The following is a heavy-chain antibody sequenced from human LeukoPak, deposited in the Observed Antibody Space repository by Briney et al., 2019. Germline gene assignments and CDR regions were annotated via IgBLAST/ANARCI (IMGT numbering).Heavy chain of an antibody. V-gene: IGHV1-18*01. Sequence: GASVKVSCKASGYTFTSYGISRVRQAPGQGLEWMGWISAYNGNTNYAQKLQGRVTMTTDTSTSTAYMELRSLRSDDTAVYYCARDRPSSWTIPPDYWGQGTLVTVSS. D-gene: IGHD6-13*01. J-gene: IGHJ4*02. CDR3: ARDRPSSWTIPPDY. CDR2: ISAYNGNT. CDR1: GYTFTSYG.